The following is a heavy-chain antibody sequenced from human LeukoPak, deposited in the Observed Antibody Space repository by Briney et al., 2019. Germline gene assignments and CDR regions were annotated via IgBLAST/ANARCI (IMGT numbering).Heavy chain of an antibody. J-gene: IGHJ5*02. Sequence: PPETLSLTCTVSGGSISPYKWSWLRQPPGQGLEWIGWIYYTGTTSYNPSLKGRVTMSIDTSKNQFSLRLSSVTAADTAMYFCARWNVAYDAWGQATLVTVSS. CDR2: IYYTGTT. CDR3: ARWNVAYDA. D-gene: IGHD1-1*01. CDR1: GGSISPYK. V-gene: IGHV4-59*01.